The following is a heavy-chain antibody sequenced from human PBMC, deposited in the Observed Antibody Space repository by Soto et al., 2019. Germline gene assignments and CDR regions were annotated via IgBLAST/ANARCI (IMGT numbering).Heavy chain of an antibody. CDR1: GGTFSSYT. CDR2: IIPILGTA. CDR3: ARIGEDDTFGWFDP. J-gene: IGHJ5*02. Sequence: SVKVSCKASGGTFSSYTISWVRQAPGQGLEWMGRIIPILGTANYAQKFQGRVTITADESTSTAYMELSSLRSEDTAVYYCARIGEDDTFGWFDPWGQGTLVTVSS. V-gene: IGHV1-69*08. D-gene: IGHD3-16*01.